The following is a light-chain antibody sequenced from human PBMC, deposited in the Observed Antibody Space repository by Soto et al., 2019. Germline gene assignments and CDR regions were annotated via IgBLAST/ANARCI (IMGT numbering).Light chain of an antibody. CDR3: QQYGSSGT. V-gene: IGKV3-20*01. CDR1: QSVGSN. J-gene: IGKJ1*01. CDR2: DAS. Sequence: EILLTQSPATLYLSPGERATLSCRASQSVGSNLAWFQQKPGQAPRLLIYDASNRATGIPARFSGSGSGTDFTLTISRLEPEDFAVYYCQQYGSSGTFGQGTKVDIK.